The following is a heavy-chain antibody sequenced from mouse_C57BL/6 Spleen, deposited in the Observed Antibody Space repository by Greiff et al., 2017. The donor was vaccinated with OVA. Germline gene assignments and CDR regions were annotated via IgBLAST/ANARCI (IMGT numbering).Heavy chain of an antibody. CDR2: INPGSGGT. D-gene: IGHD1-1*01. V-gene: IGHV1-54*01. Sequence: QVQLKESGAELVRPGTSVKVSCKASGYAFTNYLIEWVKQRPGQGLEWIGVINPGSGGTNYNEKFKGKATLTADKSSSTAYMQLSSLTSEDSAVYFCARETVVPNYYAMDYWGQGTSVTVSS. CDR3: ARETVVPNYYAMDY. CDR1: GYAFTNYL. J-gene: IGHJ4*01.